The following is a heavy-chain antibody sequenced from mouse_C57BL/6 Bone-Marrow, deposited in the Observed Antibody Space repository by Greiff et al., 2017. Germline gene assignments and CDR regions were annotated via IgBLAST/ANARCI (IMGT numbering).Heavy chain of an antibody. D-gene: IGHD2-5*01. V-gene: IGHV2-2*01. CDR1: GFSLTSYG. CDR3: ARNKASYYSNHEGAMDY. J-gene: IGHJ4*01. CDR2: IWSGGST. Sequence: QVQLKESGPGLVQPSQSLSITCTVSGFSLTSYGVHWVRQSPGKGLEWLGVIWSGGSTDYNAAFISRLSISKDNSKSQVFFKMNSLQADDTAIYYCARNKASYYSNHEGAMDYWGQGTSVTVSS.